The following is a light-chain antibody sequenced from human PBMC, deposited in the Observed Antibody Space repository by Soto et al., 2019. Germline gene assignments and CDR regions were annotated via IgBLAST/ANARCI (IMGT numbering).Light chain of an antibody. CDR3: MQSTQLPPT. V-gene: IGKV2D-29*02. Sequence: VMPQIPLSLSVTPGHPASISCKSSQSLLHITGETFLFWYLQKPGQSPQLLIYEVSTRVSGVPDRFSGSGSGTDFTLEISRVETDDVGIYYCMQSTQLPPTFGQGTRLEIK. CDR2: EVS. CDR1: QSLLHITGETF. J-gene: IGKJ5*01.